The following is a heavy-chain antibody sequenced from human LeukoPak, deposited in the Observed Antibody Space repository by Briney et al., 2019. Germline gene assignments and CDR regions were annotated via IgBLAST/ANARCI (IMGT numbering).Heavy chain of an antibody. V-gene: IGHV1-2*02. CDR1: GYTFTDYY. Sequence: ASVKVSCKASGYTFTDYYIHWVRQAPGQGLEWMGWINPNSGGTNYAPKFQGRVTMTRDTSISTAYMELSRLRSDDTAVYYCARDNPDSPLHYWGQGSLVTVSS. J-gene: IGHJ4*02. CDR3: ARDNPDSPLHY. D-gene: IGHD2-15*01. CDR2: INPNSGGT.